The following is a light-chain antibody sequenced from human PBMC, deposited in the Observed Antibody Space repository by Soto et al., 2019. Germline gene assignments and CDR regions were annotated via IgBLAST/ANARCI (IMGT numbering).Light chain of an antibody. V-gene: IGLV1-47*01. J-gene: IGLJ3*02. Sequence: QSALTQPPSASGTPGQRVTISCSGSSSNIGSNYVYWYQQLPGTAPKLLIYRNNQRPSRVPDRFSGSKSGTSASLAISGLRSEDEADYYCAAWDDSLSGWVFGGGTKLTVL. CDR2: RNN. CDR1: SSNIGSNY. CDR3: AAWDDSLSGWV.